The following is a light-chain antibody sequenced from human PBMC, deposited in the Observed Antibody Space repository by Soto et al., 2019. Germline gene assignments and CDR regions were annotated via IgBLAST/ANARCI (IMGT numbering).Light chain of an antibody. J-gene: IGLJ1*01. V-gene: IGLV2-14*01. CDR2: EVN. CDR1: SSDVGGYNY. CDR3: SSYTSSNTLV. Sequence: QSALTQPASVSGSPGQSITISCTGTSSDVGGYNYVSWYLQHPGKAPKLMMFEVNNRPSGVSNRFSGYKSGNTASLTISGLQAEDEDDYYFSSYTSSNTLVFGTGTKVTVL.